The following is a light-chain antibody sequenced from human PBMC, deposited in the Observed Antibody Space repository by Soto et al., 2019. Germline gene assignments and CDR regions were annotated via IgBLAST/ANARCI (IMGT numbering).Light chain of an antibody. CDR3: QQYGSSPWT. CDR2: GAS. CDR1: QSVSSSY. V-gene: IGKV3-20*01. Sequence: EIVLTHSPGTLSLSPGERATLSSRASQSVSSSYLAWYQQKPGQAPRLLIYGASSRATGIPDRFSGSGSGTDFTLTISRLEPEDFAVYYCQQYGSSPWTFGQGTKVDI. J-gene: IGKJ1*01.